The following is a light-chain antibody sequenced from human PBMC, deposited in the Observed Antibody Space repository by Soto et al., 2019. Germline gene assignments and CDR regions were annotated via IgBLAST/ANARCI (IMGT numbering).Light chain of an antibody. CDR3: SSYTSSSTLLYV. V-gene: IGLV2-14*01. CDR2: DVS. J-gene: IGLJ1*01. CDR1: SSDVGGYNY. Sequence: QSARTQPASVSGSPGQSITISCTGTSSDVGGYNYVSWYQQHAGKAPKLMIYDVSNRPSEVSNRFSGSKSGNTASLTISGLQAEDEADYYCSSYTSSSTLLYVFGTGTKLTVL.